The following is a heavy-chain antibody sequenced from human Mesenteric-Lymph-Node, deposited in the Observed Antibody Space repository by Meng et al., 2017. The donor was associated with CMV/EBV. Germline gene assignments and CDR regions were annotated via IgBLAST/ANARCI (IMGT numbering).Heavy chain of an antibody. Sequence: LSCAASAFTFSSYWMPWVRQAPGKGLVWVSRINSDGSSTSYADSVKGRFTISRDNAKNTLYLQMNSLRAEDTAVYYCASLWDFWSGYYWGQGTLVTVSS. J-gene: IGHJ4*02. CDR2: INSDGSST. CDR1: AFTFSSYW. V-gene: IGHV3-74*01. CDR3: ASLWDFWSGYY. D-gene: IGHD3-3*01.